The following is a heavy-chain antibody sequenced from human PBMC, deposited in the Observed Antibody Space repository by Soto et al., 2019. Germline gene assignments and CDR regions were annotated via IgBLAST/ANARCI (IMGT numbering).Heavy chain of an antibody. Sequence: GGSLRLSCAGSGFTFGDSYVSWIRQAPGKGLEWLSYISPGSRYPAYADSVKGRFTISRDNAKRSLYLQMMSLTAEDTAIYYCVRGGGGGLFDPWGQGTMVTSPQ. J-gene: IGHJ5*02. CDR2: ISPGSRYP. D-gene: IGHD2-15*01. CDR3: VRGGGGGLFDP. CDR1: GFTFGDSY. V-gene: IGHV3-11*06.